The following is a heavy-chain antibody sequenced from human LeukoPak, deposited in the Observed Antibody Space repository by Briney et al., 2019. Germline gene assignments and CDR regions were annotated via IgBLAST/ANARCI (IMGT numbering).Heavy chain of an antibody. Sequence: GGSLRLSCAASGFTFSSFDMHWVRQPTGQGREWVSTIRTASDTYYPGSVEGRFTLSRDNAKNSLYLQMNSLTAGDTAVYYCARGPPRGKYYYMDVWGKGTTVTVSS. V-gene: IGHV3-13*01. J-gene: IGHJ6*03. CDR1: GFTFSSFD. D-gene: IGHD1-1*01. CDR2: IRTASDT. CDR3: ARGPPRGKYYYMDV.